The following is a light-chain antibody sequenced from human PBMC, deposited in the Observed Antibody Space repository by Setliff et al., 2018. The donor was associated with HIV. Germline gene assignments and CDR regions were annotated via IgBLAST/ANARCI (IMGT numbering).Light chain of an antibody. CDR2: DVS. CDR1: YNDVGVYDY. CDR3: SSYTSSTPLYV. J-gene: IGLJ1*01. Sequence: QSVLTQPPSASGSPGQTVTLSCTGTYNDVGVYDYVSWYQQHPGKAPKLMISDVSNRPSGVSNRFSGSKSGNTASLTISGLQAEDEADYYCSSYTSSTPLYVFGTGTKV. V-gene: IGLV2-14*03.